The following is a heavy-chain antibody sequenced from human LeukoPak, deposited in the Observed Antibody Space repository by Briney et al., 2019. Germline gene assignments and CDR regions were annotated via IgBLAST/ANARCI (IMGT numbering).Heavy chain of an antibody. CDR2: ISGSGSNT. CDR3: AKESGDDFDY. J-gene: IGHJ4*02. V-gene: IGHV3-23*01. D-gene: IGHD5-24*01. CDR1: GFTFNNYA. Sequence: PGGSPRLSCAASGFTFNNYAMSWVRQAPGKGLEWVSGISGSGSNTYYADSVKGRFTISRDNSKNTLYLQTNSLRAEDTAIYYCAKESGDDFDYWGQGTLVTVSS.